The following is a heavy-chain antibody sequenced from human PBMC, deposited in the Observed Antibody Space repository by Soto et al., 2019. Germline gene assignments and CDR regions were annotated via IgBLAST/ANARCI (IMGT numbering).Heavy chain of an antibody. V-gene: IGHV3-23*01. Sequence: EVQLLESGGGLVQPGGSLRLSCAASGFTFSNYAVTWVRQAPGKGLEWVSTISGSGGSTYYADSVKGRFTISRDNSKKTLYLQKNSLRAEDTAVYYCAKDQRSSWYEIDYWGQGTLVTVSS. CDR1: GFTFSNYA. CDR3: AKDQRSSWYEIDY. J-gene: IGHJ4*02. CDR2: ISGSGGST. D-gene: IGHD6-13*01.